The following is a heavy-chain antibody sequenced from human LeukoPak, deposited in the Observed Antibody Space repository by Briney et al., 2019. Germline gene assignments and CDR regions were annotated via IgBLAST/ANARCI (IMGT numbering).Heavy chain of an antibody. J-gene: IGHJ6*03. D-gene: IGHD3-10*01. Sequence: SETLSLTCIVSGGSISIRSYFCGWIRQPPGKGLEWIGSIFYSGNTFYNPSRKSRVTRSVDTAKNQCSLRLTSVTAAVTAVYYCAKIPKLTTVGGITIEDYYYYMDVWGKGTTVTVSS. V-gene: IGHV4-39*07. CDR1: GGSISIRSYF. CDR3: AKIPKLTTVGGITIEDYYYYMDV. CDR2: IFYSGNT.